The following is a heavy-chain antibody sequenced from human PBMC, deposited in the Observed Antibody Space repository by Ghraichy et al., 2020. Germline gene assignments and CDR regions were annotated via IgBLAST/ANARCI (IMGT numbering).Heavy chain of an antibody. CDR3: ATTKYREFAGEAYYFDY. J-gene: IGHJ4*02. D-gene: IGHD3-10*01. Sequence: SVKVSCKASGGTFTTYAISWVRQDPGQGVEWLGGIIPVFGTTKYAQKFQGRVTLTADTSTTTAYLELSSLRSEDTAVYYCATTKYREFAGEAYYFDYWGKGTLVTVAS. CDR2: IIPVFGTT. V-gene: IGHV1-69*06. CDR1: GGTFTTYA.